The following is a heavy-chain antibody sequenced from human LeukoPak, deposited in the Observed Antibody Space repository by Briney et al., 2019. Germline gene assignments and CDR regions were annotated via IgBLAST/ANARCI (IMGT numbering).Heavy chain of an antibody. CDR3: ARGDVVVVPAALYRLFDY. D-gene: IGHD2-2*01. V-gene: IGHV4-34*01. J-gene: IGHJ4*02. Sequence: ASETLSLTCAVYGGSFSGYYWSWIRQPPGKGLEWIGEINHSGSTNYNPSLKSRVTISVDTSKNQFSLKLSSVTAADTAVYYCARGDVVVVPAALYRLFDYWGQGTLVTVSS. CDR1: GGSFSGYY. CDR2: INHSGST.